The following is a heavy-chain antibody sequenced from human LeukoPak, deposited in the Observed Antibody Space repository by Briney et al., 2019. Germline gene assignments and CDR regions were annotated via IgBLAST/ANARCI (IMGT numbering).Heavy chain of an antibody. CDR2: INHSGST. CDR3: ARLFIASPGTRYYYYNMDV. CDR1: GGSLSGYY. D-gene: IGHD6-13*01. Sequence: SETLSFTCAVYGGSLSGYYWTWIRQPPGKGLEWIGEINHSGSTNYDPSLKSRVTISVDTSTNQFSLKLSSVTAADTAVYYCARLFIASPGTRYYYYNMDVWGKGTTVTIFS. J-gene: IGHJ6*03. V-gene: IGHV4-34*01.